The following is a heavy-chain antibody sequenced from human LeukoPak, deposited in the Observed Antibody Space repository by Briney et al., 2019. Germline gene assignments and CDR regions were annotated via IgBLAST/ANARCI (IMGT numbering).Heavy chain of an antibody. D-gene: IGHD3-3*01. V-gene: IGHV1-8*03. J-gene: IGHJ3*02. CDR2: MNPNSGST. Sequence: ASVKVCFKASGYTFTSYDINWVRQATGQGLEWMGWMNPNSGSTGYAEKFQGRGTITRNTSISTAYMELSSLRSEDKAVYYCARARRGITFVGVGLQGGDAFDIWGQGTMVTVSS. CDR1: GYTFTSYD. CDR3: ARARRGITFVGVGLQGGDAFDI.